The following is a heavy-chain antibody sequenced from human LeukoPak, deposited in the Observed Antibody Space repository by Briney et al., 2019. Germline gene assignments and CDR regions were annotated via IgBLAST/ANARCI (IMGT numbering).Heavy chain of an antibody. CDR3: ARVTVGIRGLHFDN. CDR2: INHSGST. Sequence: SETLSLTCAVYGGSFSGYYWSWIRQPPGKGLEWIGEINHSGSTNYNPSLKSRVTISVDTSKNQFSLKLSSVTAADTAVYYCARVTVGIRGLHFDNWGRGTLVTVSS. D-gene: IGHD3-10*01. J-gene: IGHJ4*02. CDR1: GGSFSGYY. V-gene: IGHV4-34*01.